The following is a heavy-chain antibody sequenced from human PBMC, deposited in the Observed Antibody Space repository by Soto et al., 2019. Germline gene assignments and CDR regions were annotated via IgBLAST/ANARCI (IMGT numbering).Heavy chain of an antibody. CDR2: ISAYNGNT. Sequence: QVPLVQSGAEVKKPGASVKVSCKASGYTFTSYGISWVRQAPGQGLEWMGWISAYNGNTNYAQKLQGRVTMTTDTSTSTAYMELRSLRSDDTAVYYCARDHWNEDGDYPGYYYGMDVWGQGTTVTVSS. J-gene: IGHJ6*02. D-gene: IGHD4-17*01. CDR3: ARDHWNEDGDYPGYYYGMDV. CDR1: GYTFTSYG. V-gene: IGHV1-18*01.